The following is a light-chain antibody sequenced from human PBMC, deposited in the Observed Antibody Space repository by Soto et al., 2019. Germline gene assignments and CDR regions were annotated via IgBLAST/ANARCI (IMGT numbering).Light chain of an antibody. V-gene: IGLV4-69*01. Sequence: QSVLTQSPSASASLGASVKLTCTLSSGHSSYTIAWHQQQPEKGPRYVMKLNSDGSHNKGDGIPDRFSGSSSGAERYLTISSLQSEDEADYYCQTWDTGIQVFGGGTKVTVL. CDR1: SGHSSYT. CDR3: QTWDTGIQV. J-gene: IGLJ2*01. CDR2: LNSDGSH.